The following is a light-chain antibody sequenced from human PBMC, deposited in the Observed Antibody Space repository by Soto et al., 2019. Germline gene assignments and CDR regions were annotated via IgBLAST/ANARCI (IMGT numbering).Light chain of an antibody. CDR2: EVT. CDR1: SSDVGGYDY. CDR3: SSFVGSPVV. Sequence: QSALTQPPSASGSPGQTVTISCTGTSSDVGGYDYVSWYQQHPGEAPKLIIYEVTKRPSGVPDRFSGSKSGNTASLTVSGLQAEDEADYYCSSFVGSPVVFGGGTKLTVL. J-gene: IGLJ2*01. V-gene: IGLV2-8*01.